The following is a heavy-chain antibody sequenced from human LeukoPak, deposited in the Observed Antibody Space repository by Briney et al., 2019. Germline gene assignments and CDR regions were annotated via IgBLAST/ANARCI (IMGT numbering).Heavy chain of an antibody. D-gene: IGHD6-19*01. Sequence: LGESLKISCKGSGYSFTSYWIGWVRQMPGKGLEWMGIIYPGDSDTRYSPSFQGQVTISADKSISTAYPQWSSLKASDTAMYYCARVYSSGRLDSYYYYMDVWGKGTTVTVSS. CDR1: GYSFTSYW. V-gene: IGHV5-51*01. J-gene: IGHJ6*03. CDR3: ARVYSSGRLDSYYYYMDV. CDR2: IYPGDSDT.